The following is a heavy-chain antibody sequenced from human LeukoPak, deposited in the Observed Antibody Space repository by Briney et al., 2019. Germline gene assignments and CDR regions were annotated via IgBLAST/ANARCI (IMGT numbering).Heavy chain of an antibody. J-gene: IGHJ4*02. Sequence: WGSLRLSCAASGFTFSSYAMSWVRQAPGKGLEWVSAISGSGGSTYYADSVKGRFTISRDNSKNTLYLQMNSLRAEDTAVYYCATGGSSGWYTLFDYWGQGTLVTVSS. CDR3: ATGGSSGWYTLFDY. V-gene: IGHV3-23*01. CDR2: ISGSGGST. D-gene: IGHD6-19*01. CDR1: GFTFSSYA.